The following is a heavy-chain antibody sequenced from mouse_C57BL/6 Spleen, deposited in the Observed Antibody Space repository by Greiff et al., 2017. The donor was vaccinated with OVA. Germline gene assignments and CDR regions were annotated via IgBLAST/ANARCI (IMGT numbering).Heavy chain of an antibody. V-gene: IGHV1-7*01. Sequence: VQLQQSGPELVKPGASVKISCKASGYTFTSYWMHWVKQRPGQGLEWIGYINPSSGYTKYNQKFKDKATLTADKSSSTAYMQLSSLTYEDSAVYYCAKGGGNYGFAYWGQGTLVTVSA. CDR2: INPSSGYT. CDR1: GYTFTSYW. J-gene: IGHJ3*01. CDR3: AKGGGNYGFAY. D-gene: IGHD2-1*01.